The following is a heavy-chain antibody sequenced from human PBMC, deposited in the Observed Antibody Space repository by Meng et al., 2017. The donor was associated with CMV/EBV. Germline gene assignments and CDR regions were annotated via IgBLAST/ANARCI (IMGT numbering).Heavy chain of an antibody. V-gene: IGHV1-2*02. J-gene: IGHJ3*02. CDR1: GYTFTGYY. Sequence: ASVKVSCKASGYTFTGYYMHWVRQAPGQGLEWMGWINPNSGGTNYAQKFQGRVTMTRDTSISTAYMELSRLRSDDTAVYYCARDLGDLDYWGPDAFDIWSQGTMVTVSS. CDR2: INPNSGGT. CDR3: ARDLGDLDYWGPDAFDI. D-gene: IGHD7-27*01.